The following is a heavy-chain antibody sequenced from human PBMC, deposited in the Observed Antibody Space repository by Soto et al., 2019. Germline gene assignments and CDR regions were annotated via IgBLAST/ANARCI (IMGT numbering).Heavy chain of an antibody. Sequence: SETLSLTCSVSGVTMSYGGYSWSWIRQPPGKGLEWIGYIYHSGSTYYNPSLKSRVTISVDRSKNQFSLKLSSVTAADTAVYYCARDLGGSLDYWGQGTLVTVSS. V-gene: IGHV4-30-2*01. J-gene: IGHJ4*02. CDR1: GVTMSYGGYS. D-gene: IGHD1-26*01. CDR2: IYHSGST. CDR3: ARDLGGSLDY.